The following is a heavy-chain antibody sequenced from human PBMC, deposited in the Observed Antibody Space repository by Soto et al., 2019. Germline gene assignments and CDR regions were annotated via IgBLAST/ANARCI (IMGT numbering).Heavy chain of an antibody. CDR3: ARFYDFWSGYSATDHGMDV. CDR2: INHSGST. D-gene: IGHD3-3*01. Sequence: SETLSLTCAVYGGSFSGYYWSWIRQPPGKGLEWIGEINHSGSTNYNPSLKSRVTISVDTSKNQFSLKLSSVTAADTAVYYCARFYDFWSGYSATDHGMDVWGQGTTVTVS. CDR1: GGSFSGYY. J-gene: IGHJ6*02. V-gene: IGHV4-34*01.